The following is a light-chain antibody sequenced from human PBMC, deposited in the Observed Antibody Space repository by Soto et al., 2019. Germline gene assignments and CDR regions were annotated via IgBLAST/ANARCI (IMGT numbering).Light chain of an antibody. CDR2: GAS. V-gene: IGKV3-20*01. CDR3: QQYGSSGT. J-gene: IGKJ1*01. CDR1: QIVRSSH. Sequence: ESLLTQSACTLSVCPVERSGLSFRSSQIVRSSHLAWYQHKPGQAPRLLIYGASNRATGIPDRFSGSGYGTDFTLTISRLEPEDFAVYYCQQYGSSGTFGQGTKVDIK.